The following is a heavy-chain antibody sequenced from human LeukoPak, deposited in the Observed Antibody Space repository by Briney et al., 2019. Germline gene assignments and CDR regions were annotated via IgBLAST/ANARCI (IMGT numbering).Heavy chain of an antibody. D-gene: IGHD3-9*01. CDR2: ISYSIGAT. CDR3: TSDLLRYDILSGYVGVAGYYYYGMDV. V-gene: IGHV3-23*01. Sequence: GSLRLSCAASGFTYSSDAMSSVRQSPGTGLKAFSAISYSIGATSYVDSGRCRFTIPKENSKNMLCPQLNSLRAEATAVSYFTSDLLRYDILSGYVGVAGYYYYGMDVWGQGTTVTVSS. CDR1: GFTYSSDA. J-gene: IGHJ6*02.